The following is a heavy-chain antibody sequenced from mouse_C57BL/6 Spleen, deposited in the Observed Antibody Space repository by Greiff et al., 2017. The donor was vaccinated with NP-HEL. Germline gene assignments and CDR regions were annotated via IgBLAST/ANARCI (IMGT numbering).Heavy chain of an antibody. Sequence: EVQGVESGGGLVKPGGSLKLSCAASGFTFSSYTMSWVRQTPEKRLEWVATISGGGGNTYYPDSVKGRFTISRDNAKNTLYLQMSSLRSEDTALYYCARALRALRYFDVWGTGTTVTVSS. D-gene: IGHD1-1*01. V-gene: IGHV5-9*01. CDR1: GFTFSSYT. CDR3: ARALRALRYFDV. J-gene: IGHJ1*03. CDR2: ISGGGGNT.